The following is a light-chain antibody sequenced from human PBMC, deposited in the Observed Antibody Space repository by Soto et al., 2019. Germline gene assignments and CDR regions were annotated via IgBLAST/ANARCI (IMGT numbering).Light chain of an antibody. CDR3: SSYSTINTVL. J-gene: IGLJ2*01. CDR1: SSDY. CDR2: GVS. V-gene: IGLV2-14*03. Sequence: QSALTQPASVSGSPGQSITISCTGTSSDYVSWYQHHPGKAPKLMIYGVSNRPSGVSDRFSGSSSGNTASLTISGLHIEDEADYYCSSYSTINTVLFGGGTKLT.